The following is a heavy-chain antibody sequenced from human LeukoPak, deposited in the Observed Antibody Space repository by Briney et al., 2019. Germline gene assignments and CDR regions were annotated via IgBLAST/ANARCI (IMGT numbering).Heavy chain of an antibody. CDR3: SRAYSGHLPNDY. CDR1: GFTFSSYW. D-gene: IGHD5-12*01. J-gene: IGHJ4*02. Sequence: PGGSLRLSCAASGFTFSSYWMHWVRQAPGKGLVWVSRINSDGSSTTYADSVKGRFTISRDNTKNTLYLQMNSLRAEDTAVYFCSRAYSGHLPNDYWGQGTVVTVSS. V-gene: IGHV3-74*01. CDR2: INSDGSST.